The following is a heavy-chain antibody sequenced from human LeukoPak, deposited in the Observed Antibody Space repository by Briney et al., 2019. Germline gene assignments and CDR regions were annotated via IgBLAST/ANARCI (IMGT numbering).Heavy chain of an antibody. Sequence: GSLRLSCAASGFTFSSYWMSWVRQAPGKGLEWVANIKQDGSEKYYVDSVKGRFTISRDNAKNSLYLQMNSLRAEDTAVYYCARDRNYYDNSGYYFSDHWGQGTLVTVSS. CDR1: GFTFSSYW. D-gene: IGHD3-22*01. CDR3: ARDRNYYDNSGYYFSDH. J-gene: IGHJ5*02. V-gene: IGHV3-7*01. CDR2: IKQDGSEK.